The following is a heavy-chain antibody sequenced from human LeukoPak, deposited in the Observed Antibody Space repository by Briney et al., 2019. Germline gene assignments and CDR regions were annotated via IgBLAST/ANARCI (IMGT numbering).Heavy chain of an antibody. V-gene: IGHV3-30*18. Sequence: PGRSLRLSCAASGFTFSSYGMHWVRQAPGKGLEWVAVISYDGSNKYYADSVKGRFTISRDNSKNTLYLQMNSLRAEDTAVYYCAKALWITSTPPSPSWFDPWGQGTLVTVSS. CDR3: AKALWITSTPPSPSWFDP. D-gene: IGHD3-10*01. CDR1: GFTFSSYG. J-gene: IGHJ5*02. CDR2: ISYDGSNK.